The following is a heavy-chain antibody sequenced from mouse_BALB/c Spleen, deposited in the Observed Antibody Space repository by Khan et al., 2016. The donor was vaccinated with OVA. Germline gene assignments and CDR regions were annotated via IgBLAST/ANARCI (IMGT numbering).Heavy chain of an antibody. Sequence: VRLQQSGPELVKPGASVKISCKASGYSFTGYFMNWVMQSHGKSLEWIGRINPHVGETFYNQKFKDKATLTVDESSSTAHMELRSLAPEDSAVYYCARIYRSDFDYWGQGTTLTVSS. CDR2: INPHVGET. CDR3: ARIYRSDFDY. J-gene: IGHJ2*01. V-gene: IGHV1-20*02. CDR1: GYSFTGYF. D-gene: IGHD1-1*01.